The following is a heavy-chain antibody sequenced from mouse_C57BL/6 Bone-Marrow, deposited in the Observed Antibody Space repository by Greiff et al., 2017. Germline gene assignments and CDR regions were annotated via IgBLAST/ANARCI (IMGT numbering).Heavy chain of an antibody. CDR3: ARDDGSSSDWYFDV. V-gene: IGHV5-4*01. J-gene: IGHJ1*03. CDR2: ISDGGSYT. CDR1: GFTFSSYA. D-gene: IGHD1-1*01. Sequence: EVQLVESGGGLVKPGGSLKLSCAASGFTFSSYAMSWVRQTPEKRLEWVATISDGGSYTYYPDNVKGRFTISRDNAKNNLYLQMSHLKSEDTAMYYCARDDGSSSDWYFDVWGTGTTVTVSS.